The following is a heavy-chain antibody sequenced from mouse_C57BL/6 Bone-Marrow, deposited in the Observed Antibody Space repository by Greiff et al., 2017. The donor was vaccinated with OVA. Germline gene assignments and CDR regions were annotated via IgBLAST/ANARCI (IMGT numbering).Heavy chain of an antibody. CDR1: GFNIKDDY. CDR3: TTSGTWVLFAY. D-gene: IGHD4-1*01. V-gene: IGHV14-4*01. CDR2: IDPETGDT. Sequence: VQLQQSGAELVRPGASVKLSCTASGFNIKDDYMHWVKQRPEQGLEWLGWIDPETGDTEYASKFQGEATITADTSSNTAYLHLSSLTSEDTAVYYCTTSGTWVLFAYWGQGTLVTVSA. J-gene: IGHJ3*01.